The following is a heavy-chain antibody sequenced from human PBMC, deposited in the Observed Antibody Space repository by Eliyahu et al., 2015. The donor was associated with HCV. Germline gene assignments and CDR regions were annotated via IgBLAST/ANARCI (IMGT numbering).Heavy chain of an antibody. Sequence: QVQLQESGPGLVKPSGTLSLTCAVXGGSISSSNWWSWVRQPPGKGLEGIVGIYHVGGTNYNPSLKSRVTISVDKSKNQFSLKLSSVTAADTAVYYCARDGNPIDYSNSYYYYGMDVWGQGTTVTVSS. V-gene: IGHV4-4*02. J-gene: IGHJ6*02. CDR3: ARDGNPIDYSNSYYYYGMDV. CDR1: GGSISSSNW. CDR2: IYHVGGT. D-gene: IGHD4-11*01.